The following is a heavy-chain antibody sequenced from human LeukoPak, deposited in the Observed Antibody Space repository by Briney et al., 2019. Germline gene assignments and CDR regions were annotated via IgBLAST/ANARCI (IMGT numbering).Heavy chain of an antibody. J-gene: IGHJ5*02. CDR3: ARAQVHLTGPEGGWFDP. D-gene: IGHD3-9*01. Sequence: KPSETLSLTCTVSGGSISSYYWSWIRQPPGKGLEWTGYIYYSGSTNYNPSLKSRVTISVDTSKNQFSLKLSSVTAADTAVYYCARAQVHLTGPEGGWFDPWGQGTLVTVSS. CDR1: GGSISSYY. CDR2: IYYSGST. V-gene: IGHV4-59*08.